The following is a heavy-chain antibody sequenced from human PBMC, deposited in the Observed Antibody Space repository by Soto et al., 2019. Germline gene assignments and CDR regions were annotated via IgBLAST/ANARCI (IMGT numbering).Heavy chain of an antibody. CDR3: ARQTSVVTVFDY. J-gene: IGHJ4*02. CDR1: GYTFATYW. V-gene: IGHV5-51*01. Sequence: GDSLKLSCKGSGYTFATYWIGWVRQTPGKGLEWMGIIYPGDSDTRYSPSFQGQVTISADKSISTAYLQWTSLEASDTAIYYCARQTSVVTVFDYWGQGTPVTVSS. CDR2: IYPGDSDT. D-gene: IGHD2-21*02.